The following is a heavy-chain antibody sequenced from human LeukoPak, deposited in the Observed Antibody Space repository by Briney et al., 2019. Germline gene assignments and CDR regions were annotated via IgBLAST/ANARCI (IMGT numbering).Heavy chain of an antibody. V-gene: IGHV1-69*13. Sequence: ASVKVSCKASGGTFSSYAISWVRQAPGQGLEWMGGIIPIFGTANYAQKFQGRVTITADESTSTAYMELSSLRSEDTAVYYCAARITMVRGVITPFDYWGQGTLVTVSS. CDR3: AARITMVRGVITPFDY. J-gene: IGHJ4*02. CDR2: IIPIFGTA. CDR1: GGTFSSYA. D-gene: IGHD3-10*01.